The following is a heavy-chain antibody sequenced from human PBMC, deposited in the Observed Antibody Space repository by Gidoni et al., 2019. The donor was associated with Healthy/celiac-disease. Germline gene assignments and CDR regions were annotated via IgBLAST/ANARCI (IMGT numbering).Heavy chain of an antibody. J-gene: IGHJ5*02. CDR2: ISWNSGSI. V-gene: IGHV3-9*01. Sequence: EVQLVESGGGLVQPGRSLRLSCAASGFTFDDYAMHWVRQAPGKGLEWVSGISWNSGSIGYADSVKGRFTISRDNAKNSLYLQMNSLRAEDTALYYCARAGTDFNWFDPWGQGTLVTVSS. CDR3: ARAGTDFNWFDP. CDR1: GFTFDDYA. D-gene: IGHD6-13*01.